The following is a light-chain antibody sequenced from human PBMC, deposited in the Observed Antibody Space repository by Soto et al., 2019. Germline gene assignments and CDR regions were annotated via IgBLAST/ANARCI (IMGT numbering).Light chain of an antibody. Sequence: DIQMTQSPSSLSASVGDRVTITCRASQGINNYVAWYQQKPGKVPKLLIYAASTLQSGVPSRFSGSGSRTDLTLTISSLQPEEVATYYCQKYNSAPHTFGQGTKLEIK. J-gene: IGKJ2*01. CDR2: AAS. CDR3: QKYNSAPHT. V-gene: IGKV1-27*01. CDR1: QGINNY.